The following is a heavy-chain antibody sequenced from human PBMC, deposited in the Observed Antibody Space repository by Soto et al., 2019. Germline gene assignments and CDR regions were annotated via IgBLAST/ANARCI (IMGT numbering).Heavy chain of an antibody. CDR1: GGSISSYY. D-gene: IGHD6-19*01. V-gene: IGHV4-59*01. CDR3: ARAVAGTLDWFDP. J-gene: IGHJ5*02. CDR2: IYYSGST. Sequence: SETLSLTCTVSGGSISSYYWSWIRQPPGKGPEWIGYIYYSGSTNYNPSLKSRVTISVDTSKNQFSLKLSSVTAADTAVYYCARAVAGTLDWFDPEGQGTLVTVSS.